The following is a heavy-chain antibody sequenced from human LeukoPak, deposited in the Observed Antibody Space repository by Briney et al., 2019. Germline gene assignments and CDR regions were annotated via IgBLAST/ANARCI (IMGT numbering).Heavy chain of an antibody. J-gene: IGHJ4*02. CDR1: GGTFSIYA. D-gene: IGHD1-26*01. V-gene: IGHV1-69*13. Sequence: SVNVSCKASGGTFSIYAISWVRQAPGQGLEWMGGIIPIFGTANYAQKFQGRVTITADESTSTAYMELSSLRSEDTAVYYCARGGTSGSYYGSFYWGQGTLVTVSS. CDR2: IIPIFGTA. CDR3: ARGGTSGSYYGSFY.